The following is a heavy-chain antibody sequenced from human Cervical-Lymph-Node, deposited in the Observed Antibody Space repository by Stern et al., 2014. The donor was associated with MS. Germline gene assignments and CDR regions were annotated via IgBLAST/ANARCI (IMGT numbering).Heavy chain of an antibody. V-gene: IGHV5-51*01. CDR2: IYPGDSDT. CDR1: GYNFPSSW. CDR3: ARLLKGAIRSLDY. D-gene: IGHD3-16*01. Sequence: VQLGQSGAEVKKAGESLKISCKGSGYNFPSSWIGWVRQMPGEGLEWMGIIYPGDSDTRYSPSFQGQVTISADKSISTAYLQWSSLRASDTAMYYCARLLKGAIRSLDYWGQGTLVTVSS. J-gene: IGHJ4*02.